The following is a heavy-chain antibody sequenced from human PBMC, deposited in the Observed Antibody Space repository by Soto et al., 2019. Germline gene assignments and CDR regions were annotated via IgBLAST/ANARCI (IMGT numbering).Heavy chain of an antibody. D-gene: IGHD6-19*01. CDR2: IKSKSDSGTT. Sequence: PGGSLRLSCAAPGFIFSGSAMHWVRQASGKGLEWVGRIKSKSDSGTTEYAAPVKGRFTISRDDSKDKLYLQMNSLKTVDTAVYYCTTDRQWPRGVFDYWGQGSLVTVSS. CDR3: TTDRQWPRGVFDY. V-gene: IGHV3-15*01. J-gene: IGHJ4*02. CDR1: GFIFSGSA.